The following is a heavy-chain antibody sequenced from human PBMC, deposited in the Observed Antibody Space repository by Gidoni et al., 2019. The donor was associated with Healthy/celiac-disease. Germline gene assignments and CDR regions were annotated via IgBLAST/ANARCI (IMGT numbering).Heavy chain of an antibody. CDR1: GGTFSSYA. CDR3: ARDYYDSSGRLHY. D-gene: IGHD3-22*01. CDR2: IIPILGIA. V-gene: IGHV1-69*04. J-gene: IGHJ4*02. Sequence: QVQLVQSGAAVKKPGSSVKVSCKASGGTFSSYAISWVRQAPGQGLEWMGRIIPILGIANYAQKFQGRVTITADKSTSTAYMELSSLRSEDTAVYYCARDYYDSSGRLHYWGQGTLVTVSS.